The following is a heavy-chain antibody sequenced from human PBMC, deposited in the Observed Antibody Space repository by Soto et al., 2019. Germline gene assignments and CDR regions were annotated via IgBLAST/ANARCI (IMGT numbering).Heavy chain of an antibody. D-gene: IGHD1-7*01. V-gene: IGHV4-4*02. CDR1: GASFTSNNW. CDR3: AGRDPGTSVDY. J-gene: IGHJ4*02. CDR2: SYRTGST. Sequence: SATLSLTCAVSGASFTSNNWWTWVRPPPGQGLEWIGESYRTGSTNYNPSLKSRVTISLDKPENQFSLKVTSLTAADTAVYYCAGRDPGTSVDYWGQGTLVTVSS.